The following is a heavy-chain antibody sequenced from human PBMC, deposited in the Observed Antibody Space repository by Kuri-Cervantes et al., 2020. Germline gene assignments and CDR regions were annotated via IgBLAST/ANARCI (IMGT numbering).Heavy chain of an antibody. CDR3: AREIWFGELLRVDYFDY. CDR1: GGSINNYY. V-gene: IGHV4-59*13. D-gene: IGHD3-10*01. Sequence: SETLSLTCTVSGGSINNYYWSWIRQPPGQGLEWIGYISYSGNTTYNPSLKSRVTISVDTSKDHFSLSLTSVTAADTAVYYCAREIWFGELLRVDYFDYWGQGTLVTVSS. J-gene: IGHJ4*02. CDR2: ISYSGNT.